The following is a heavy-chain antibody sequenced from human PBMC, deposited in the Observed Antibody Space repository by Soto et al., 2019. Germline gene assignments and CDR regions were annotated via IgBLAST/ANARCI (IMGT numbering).Heavy chain of an antibody. Sequence: QVQLVQSGAEVKKPGTSVKVSCKGSGGTFSSYVISWVRQAPGQGLEWMGGIIPKFGTTKYAQKFQGRVTTAAAESTIIGYMELSSLRSEDTDVCDGARGRDDRFGRYWYGMNVWGQGTTVTVS. CDR2: IIPKFGTT. J-gene: IGHJ6*02. CDR3: ARGRDDRFGRYWYGMNV. V-gene: IGHV1-69*12. D-gene: IGHD3-10*01. CDR1: GGTFSSYV.